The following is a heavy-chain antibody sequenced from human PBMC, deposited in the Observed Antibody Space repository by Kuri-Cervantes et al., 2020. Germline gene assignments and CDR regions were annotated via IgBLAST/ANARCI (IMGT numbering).Heavy chain of an antibody. J-gene: IGHJ4*02. CDR3: ARGRRYSGYEDYFDY. CDR2: ISYDGSNK. CDR1: RFTFSSYA. Sequence: GESLKISCAASRFTFSSYAMHWVHQAPGKGLEWVAVISYDGSNKYYADSVKGRFTISRDNSKNTLYLQMNSLRAEDTAVYYCARGRRYSGYEDYFDYWGQGTLVTVSS. D-gene: IGHD5-12*01. V-gene: IGHV3-30-3*01.